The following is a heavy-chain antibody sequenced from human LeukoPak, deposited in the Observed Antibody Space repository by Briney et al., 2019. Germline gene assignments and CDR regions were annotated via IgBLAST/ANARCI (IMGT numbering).Heavy chain of an antibody. J-gene: IGHJ6*03. V-gene: IGHV3-7*01. Sequence: PGGSLRLSCAASGFTFSSYWMSWVRQAPGKGLEWVANIKQDGSEKYYVDSVKGRFTISRDNAKNSLYLQMNSLRAEDTAVYYCARDLFRRFGVAYYYYYYYMDVWGKGTTVTVSS. D-gene: IGHD3-3*01. CDR2: IKQDGSEK. CDR3: ARDLFRRFGVAYYYYYYYMDV. CDR1: GFTFSSYW.